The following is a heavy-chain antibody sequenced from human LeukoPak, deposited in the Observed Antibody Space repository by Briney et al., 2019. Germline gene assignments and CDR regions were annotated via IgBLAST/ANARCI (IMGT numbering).Heavy chain of an antibody. J-gene: IGHJ4*02. Sequence: ASVKVSCKASGYTFTANNMHWVRQPHAQGLEWMGWTNPNSGGTNYAQKFQGRVTMTRDTSISTAYMELSRLRSDDTAVYYCARWSWAVAGGQFDYWGQGTLVTVSS. CDR1: GYTFTANN. V-gene: IGHV1-2*02. CDR2: TNPNSGGT. CDR3: ARWSWAVAGGQFDY. D-gene: IGHD6-19*01.